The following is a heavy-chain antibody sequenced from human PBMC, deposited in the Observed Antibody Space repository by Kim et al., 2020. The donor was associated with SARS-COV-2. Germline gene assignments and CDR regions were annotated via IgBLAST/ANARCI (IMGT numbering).Heavy chain of an antibody. V-gene: IGHV4-39*01. Sequence: ETLSLTCSVFGGSISSSTYYWGWIRQTPGKGLEWIGSINYGGSTYYNPSLKSRVTISADTSKNQFSLRLTSVPAADTAVYYCAINVLAGHNWFDPWGQGTLVTVSS. CDR2: INYGGST. D-gene: IGHD6-13*01. CDR1: GGSISSSTYY. J-gene: IGHJ5*02. CDR3: AINVLAGHNWFDP.